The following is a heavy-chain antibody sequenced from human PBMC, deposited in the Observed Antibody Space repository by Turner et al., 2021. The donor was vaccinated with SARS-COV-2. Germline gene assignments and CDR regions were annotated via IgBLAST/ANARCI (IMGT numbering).Heavy chain of an antibody. Sequence: QVQLVQSGAEVTKPGASVKVACKASGYTFTSYDINWVRQATGQGREWMGWMNLDSGNTAYAKKFQGRVTSTRNTSISIAYMELSSLRSEDTAVYYCARGGYCSSTSCSPYWYFDLWGRGTLVTVSS. J-gene: IGHJ2*01. V-gene: IGHV1-8*03. CDR1: GYTFTSYD. D-gene: IGHD2-2*01. CDR3: ARGGYCSSTSCSPYWYFDL. CDR2: MNLDSGNT.